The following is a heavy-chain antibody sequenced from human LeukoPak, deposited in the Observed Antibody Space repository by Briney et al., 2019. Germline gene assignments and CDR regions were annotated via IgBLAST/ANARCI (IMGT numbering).Heavy chain of an antibody. CDR2: VHPDSGNT. Sequence: ASVKVSCKASGYPFSTWEINWVRQAAGQGLEWLGWVHPDSGNTDYAQKFRGRVTMSRDTSTSTAYMELSGLRLDDTAVYFCARGPRNDPWGQGTLVTVSS. D-gene: IGHD1-14*01. J-gene: IGHJ5*02. CDR1: GYPFSTWE. CDR3: ARGPRNDP. V-gene: IGHV1-8*01.